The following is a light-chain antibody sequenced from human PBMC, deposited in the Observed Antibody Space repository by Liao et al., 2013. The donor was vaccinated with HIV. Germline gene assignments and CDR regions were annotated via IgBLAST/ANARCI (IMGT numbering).Light chain of an antibody. CDR3: QAWDSSTALVV. V-gene: IGLV3-1*01. J-gene: IGLJ2*01. CDR1: KLGDKY. Sequence: YELTQPPSVSVSPGQTASITCSGDKLGDKYACWYQQKPGQSPVLVIYQDSKRPSGIPERFSGSNSGNTATLTISGTQAMDEADYYCQAWDSSTALVVFGGGTKLTVL. CDR2: QDS.